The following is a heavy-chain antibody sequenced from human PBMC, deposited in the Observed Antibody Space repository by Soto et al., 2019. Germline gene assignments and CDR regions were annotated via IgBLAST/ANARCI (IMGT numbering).Heavy chain of an antibody. V-gene: IGHV4-34*01. CDR1: GGSFSGYY. J-gene: IGHJ6*02. CDR3: ARGTIVVVRHYYGMDV. CDR2: INHSGST. D-gene: IGHD2-2*01. Sequence: SETLSLTCAVYGGSFSGYYWSWIRQPPGKGLEWIGEINHSGSTNYNPSLKSRVTISVDTSKNQFSLKLSSVTAADTAVYYCARGTIVVVRHYYGMDVWGQGTKVTVYS.